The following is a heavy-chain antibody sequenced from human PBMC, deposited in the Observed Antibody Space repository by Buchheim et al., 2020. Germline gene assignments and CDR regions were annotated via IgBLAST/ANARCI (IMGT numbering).Heavy chain of an antibody. Sequence: QVQLQESGPGLVKPSQTLFLTCTVSGGSIRSGDYYWSWIRQHPGKGLEWIGYIYYSGNTYYNPSLKSRLTISVDTSKSQFPLKLSSVTAADTAVYYCATYYYASGSASYFDYWGQGTL. CDR2: IYYSGNT. J-gene: IGHJ4*02. CDR1: GGSIRSGDYY. V-gene: IGHV4-31*03. D-gene: IGHD3-10*01. CDR3: ATYYYASGSASYFDY.